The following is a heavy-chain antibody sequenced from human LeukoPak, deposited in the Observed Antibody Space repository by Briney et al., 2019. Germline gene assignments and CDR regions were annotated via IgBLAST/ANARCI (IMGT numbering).Heavy chain of an antibody. CDR3: AKDAGRTYYYDSSGSY. J-gene: IGHJ4*02. CDR2: ISGSGGST. CDR1: GFTFSSYA. D-gene: IGHD3-22*01. Sequence: GGSLRLSCAASGFTFSSYAVSWVRQAPGKGLEWVSAISGSGGSTYYADSVKGRFTISRDNSKNTLYLQMNSLRAEDTAVYYCAKDAGRTYYYDSSGSYWGQGTLVTVSS. V-gene: IGHV3-23*01.